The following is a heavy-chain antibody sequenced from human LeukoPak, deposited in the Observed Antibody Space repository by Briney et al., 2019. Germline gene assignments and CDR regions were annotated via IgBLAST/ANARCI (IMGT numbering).Heavy chain of an antibody. CDR2: IYCSGST. V-gene: IGHV4-39*01. CDR1: GGSISSSSYY. J-gene: IGHJ4*02. CDR3: ARLVRGVILGSYYFDY. D-gene: IGHD3-10*01. Sequence: PSETLSLTCTVSGGSISSSSYYWGWIRQPPGKGLEWIGSIYCSGSTYYNPSLKSRVTISVDTSKNQFSLKLSSVTAADTAVYYCARLVRGVILGSYYFDYWGQGTLVTVSS.